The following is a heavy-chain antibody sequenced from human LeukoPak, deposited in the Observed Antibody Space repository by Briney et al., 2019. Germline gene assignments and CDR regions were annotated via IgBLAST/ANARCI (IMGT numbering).Heavy chain of an antibody. D-gene: IGHD5-24*01. V-gene: IGHV4-59*01. Sequence: SETLSLTCTVSGGSISSYYWSWIRQPPGKGLEWIGYIYYSGSANYNPSLKSRVTISVDTSKNQFSLKLSSVTAADTAVYYCARSYEGWLHSWGQGTLVTVSS. CDR1: GGSISSYY. J-gene: IGHJ4*02. CDR2: IYYSGSA. CDR3: ARSYEGWLHS.